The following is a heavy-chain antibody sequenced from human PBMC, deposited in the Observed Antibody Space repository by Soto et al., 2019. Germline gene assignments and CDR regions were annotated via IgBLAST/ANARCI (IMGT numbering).Heavy chain of an antibody. D-gene: IGHD2-21*02. CDR2: IYYSGST. V-gene: IGHV4-61*01. Sequence: PSETLSLTCTVSGGSVSSGSYYWSWIRQPPGKGLGWIGYIYYSGSTNYNPSLKSRVTISVDTSKNQFSLKLSSVTAADTAVYYCARRDGGNSTFDYWGQGTLVTVSS. J-gene: IGHJ4*02. CDR3: ARRDGGNSTFDY. CDR1: GGSVSSGSYY.